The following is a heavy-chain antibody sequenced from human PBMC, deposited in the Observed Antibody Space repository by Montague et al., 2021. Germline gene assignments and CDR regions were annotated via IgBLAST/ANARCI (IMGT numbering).Heavy chain of an antibody. J-gene: IGHJ5*01. CDR3: AKGGTTAMTPSSA. D-gene: IGHD4-17*01. V-gene: IGHV3-7*01. Sequence: SLRLSCAASGFVFSSYWMTWVRRAPGKGLEWVANIKQDGFEKYYVESVRGRFTISRDNDKDSLYLQMNNLGVEDTAMYYCAKGGTTAMTPSSAWGHGTLVTVSS. CDR1: GFVFSSYW. CDR2: IKQDGFEK.